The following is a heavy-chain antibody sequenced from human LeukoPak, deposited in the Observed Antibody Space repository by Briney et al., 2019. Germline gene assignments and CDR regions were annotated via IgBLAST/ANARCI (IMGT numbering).Heavy chain of an antibody. CDR1: GFTVSSNY. CDR2: IYSGGST. J-gene: IGHJ6*02. CDR3: ARSYGDYFGDYGMDV. D-gene: IGHD4-17*01. Sequence: GGSLRLSCAASGFTVSSNYMSWVRQAPGKGLEWVSVIYSGGSTYYADSVKGRFTISRDNSKNTLHLQMNSLRAEDTAVYYCARSYGDYFGDYGMDVWGQGTTVTVSS. V-gene: IGHV3-66*01.